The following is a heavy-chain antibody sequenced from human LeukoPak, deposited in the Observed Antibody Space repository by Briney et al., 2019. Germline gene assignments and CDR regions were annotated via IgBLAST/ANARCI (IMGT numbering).Heavy chain of an antibody. Sequence: ASVKVSCKASGYTFTGYYMHWVRQAPGQGLEWMGWINPNSGGKNYVQKLQGRVTMTRDTSISTAYMELSRLRSDDTAVYYCARRPAMVPLFDYWGQGTLVTVSS. CDR1: GYTFTGYY. V-gene: IGHV1-2*02. CDR2: INPNSGGK. CDR3: ARRPAMVPLFDY. D-gene: IGHD5-18*01. J-gene: IGHJ4*02.